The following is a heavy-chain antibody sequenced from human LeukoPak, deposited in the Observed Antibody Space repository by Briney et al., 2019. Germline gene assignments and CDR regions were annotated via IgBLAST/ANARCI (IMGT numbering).Heavy chain of an antibody. D-gene: IGHD3-10*01. Sequence: GGSLRLSCAASGFTFDDYGVSWVRRAPGKGLEWVSGINWNGGSTGFADSVKGRFTISRDNAKNSLYLQMNSLRAEDTAVYYCARDMVRGVSWSIDVWGKGTTVTISS. CDR3: ARDMVRGVSWSIDV. V-gene: IGHV3-20*04. CDR2: INWNGGST. CDR1: GFTFDDYG. J-gene: IGHJ6*03.